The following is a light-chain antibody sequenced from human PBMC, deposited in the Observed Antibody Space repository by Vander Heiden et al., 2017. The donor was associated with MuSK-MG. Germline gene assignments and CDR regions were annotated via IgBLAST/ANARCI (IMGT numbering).Light chain of an antibody. V-gene: IGKV4-1*01. CDR2: WAS. J-gene: IGKJ4*01. Sequence: DNMMTQSTDSLAVSLGERATINCKSSQSVLYNVDNRNFLAWYQQKPGQPPKLVINWASIRESGVPDRFSGSGSETDFTLTITSLQAEDVAVYYCQQYHSAPLTFGGGTKVEIK. CDR1: QSVLYNVDNRNF. CDR3: QQYHSAPLT.